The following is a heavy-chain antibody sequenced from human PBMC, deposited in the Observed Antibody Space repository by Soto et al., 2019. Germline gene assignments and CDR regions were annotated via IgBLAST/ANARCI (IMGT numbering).Heavy chain of an antibody. Sequence: SETLSLTCAVSGGSISSGGYSWSWIRQPPGKGLEWIGYIYHSGSTYYNPSLKSRVTISVDRSKNQFSLKLSSVTAADTAVYYCARAIWSGYYPYYYYGMDVWGQGTTVTVSS. D-gene: IGHD3-3*01. CDR1: GGSISSGGYS. J-gene: IGHJ6*02. CDR3: ARAIWSGYYPYYYYGMDV. V-gene: IGHV4-30-2*01. CDR2: IYHSGST.